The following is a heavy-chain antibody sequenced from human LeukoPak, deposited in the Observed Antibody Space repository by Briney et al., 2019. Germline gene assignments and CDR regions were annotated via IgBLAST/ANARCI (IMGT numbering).Heavy chain of an antibody. V-gene: IGHV4-59*01. J-gene: IGHJ4*02. CDR1: GGSISSYY. Sequence: PSETLSLTCTVSGGSISSYYWSWIRQPPGKGLEWIGYIYYSGSTNYNPSLKSRVTISVDTSKNQFSLKLSSVTAAGTAVYYCARGEQWLAHDYWGQGTLVTVSS. D-gene: IGHD6-19*01. CDR3: ARGEQWLAHDY. CDR2: IYYSGST.